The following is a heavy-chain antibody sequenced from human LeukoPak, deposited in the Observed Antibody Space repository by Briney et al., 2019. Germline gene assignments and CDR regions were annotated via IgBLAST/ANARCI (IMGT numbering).Heavy chain of an antibody. Sequence: SETLSLTCTVSGGSISSYYWSWIRQPPGKGLEWIGYIYYSGSTNYNPSLKSRATISVDTSKNQFSLKLSSVTAADTAVYYCARGTGDELNYYFDYWGQGTLVTVSS. CDR3: ARGTGDELNYYFDY. CDR2: IYYSGST. CDR1: GGSISSYY. V-gene: IGHV4-59*01. D-gene: IGHD7-27*01. J-gene: IGHJ4*02.